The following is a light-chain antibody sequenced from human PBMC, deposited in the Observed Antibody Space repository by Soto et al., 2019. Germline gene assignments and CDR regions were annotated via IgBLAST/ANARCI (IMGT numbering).Light chain of an antibody. CDR3: AAWDDSLSGVV. CDR1: SSNIGSNY. J-gene: IGLJ2*01. CDR2: RNN. V-gene: IGLV1-47*01. Sequence: QSVLTQPPSASGTPGQRVTISCSGSSSNIGSNYVYWYQQLQGTAPKLLIYRNNQRPSGVPDRFSGSKSGTSASLAISGLRSEDEADYYCAAWDDSLSGVVFGGGTKRTVL.